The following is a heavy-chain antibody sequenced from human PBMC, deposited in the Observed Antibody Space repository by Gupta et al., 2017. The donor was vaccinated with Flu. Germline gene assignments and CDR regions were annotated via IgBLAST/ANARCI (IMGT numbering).Heavy chain of an antibody. J-gene: IGHJ4*02. V-gene: IGHV3-11*01. Sequence: FTCDDNNMGRNRQAPGKGLEWVSYSRSSDSSIDYAVTVKGRFTSSRDNAKNSLYLQMNSLGAEDTAVYYCASWRVTSVFDYWGQGTLVTVSS. CDR2: SRSSDSSI. CDR1: FTCDDNN. CDR3: ASWRVTSVFDY. D-gene: IGHD2-21*02.